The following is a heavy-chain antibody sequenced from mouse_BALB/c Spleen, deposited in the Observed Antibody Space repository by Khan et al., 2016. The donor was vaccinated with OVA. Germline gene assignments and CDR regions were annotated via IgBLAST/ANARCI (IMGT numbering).Heavy chain of an antibody. CDR1: GYSITSDYA. V-gene: IGHV3-2*02. Sequence: EVQLQESGPGLVKPSQSLSLTCTVTGYSITSDYAWNWIRQFPGNKLEWMGYISYSGSTNYNPSLKSRISITRDPSKNQLFLQLKSLTTEDTAAYYSARRYYYGHWYFDVWGAGTTVTVSS. CDR3: ARRYYYGHWYFDV. J-gene: IGHJ1*01. CDR2: ISYSGST. D-gene: IGHD1-1*01.